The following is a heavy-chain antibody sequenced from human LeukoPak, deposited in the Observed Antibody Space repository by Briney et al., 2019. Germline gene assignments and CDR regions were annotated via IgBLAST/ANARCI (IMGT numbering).Heavy chain of an antibody. CDR2: IHYTGRTT. CDR1: GGSIRSYY. Sequence: SETLSLTCTISGGSIRSYYWSWIRQSPEKGLEWIGYIHYTGRTTNYNPSLRGRVTISVDTSKNQFSLKLSSVTAADTAVYYCARVGDWNDLVFWGQGTLVTVSS. D-gene: IGHD1-1*01. V-gene: IGHV4-59*01. CDR3: ARVGDWNDLVF. J-gene: IGHJ4*02.